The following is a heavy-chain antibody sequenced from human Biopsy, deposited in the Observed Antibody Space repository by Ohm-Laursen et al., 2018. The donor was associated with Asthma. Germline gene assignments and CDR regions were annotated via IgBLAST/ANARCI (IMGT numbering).Heavy chain of an antibody. D-gene: IGHD6-13*01. J-gene: IGHJ5*02. Sequence: GASVKASCKASGYTFIGCHIHWMRQAPGQGLEWMGRINPNSGGTNYAQKFQGRVTMTRDTSISTAYMEVSRLRYDDTAVYYCARGQKSAGDRWFDPWGQGTLVTVSS. CDR1: GYTFIGCH. V-gene: IGHV1-2*06. CDR3: ARGQKSAGDRWFDP. CDR2: INPNSGGT.